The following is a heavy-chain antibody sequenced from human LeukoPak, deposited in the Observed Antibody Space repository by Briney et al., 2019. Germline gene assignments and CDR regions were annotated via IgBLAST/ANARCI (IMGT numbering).Heavy chain of an antibody. CDR1: GGSISSSSYY. J-gene: IGHJ4*02. CDR2: IYYSGST. V-gene: IGHV4-39*07. D-gene: IGHD3-10*01. Sequence: SETLSLTCTVSGGSISSSSYYWGWIRQPPGKGLEWIGSIYYSGSTYYNPSLKSRVTISVDTSKNQFSLKLSSVTAADTAVYYCARDTSSFYYYGSGSYLEYWGQGTLVTVSS. CDR3: ARDTSSFYYYGSGSYLEY.